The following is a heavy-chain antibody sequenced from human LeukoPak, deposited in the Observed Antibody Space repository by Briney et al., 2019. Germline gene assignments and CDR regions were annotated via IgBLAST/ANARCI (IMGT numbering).Heavy chain of an antibody. CDR2: IYPDDSDT. D-gene: IGHD6-19*01. CDR3: ARHPSCTSGWPLDY. V-gene: IGHV5-51*01. CDR1: GYSVTNNW. Sequence: GESLKISCKGSGYSVTNNWIGWVRQMPGRGLEWMGIIYPDDSDTRYSPSFQGQVTISADKSINTAYLQWSSLKASDTAMYYCARHPSCTSGWPLDYWGQGTLVTVSS. J-gene: IGHJ4*02.